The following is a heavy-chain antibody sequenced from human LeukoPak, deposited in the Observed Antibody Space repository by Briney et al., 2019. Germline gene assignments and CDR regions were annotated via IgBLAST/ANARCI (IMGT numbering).Heavy chain of an antibody. CDR3: ARQGYSYGYSGAFDI. CDR1: GYSFTSYW. D-gene: IGHD5-18*01. V-gene: IGHV5-51*01. Sequence: GESLKISCKGSGYSFTSYWIGWVRQMPGKGLEWVGIIYPGDSDTRYSPSFQGQVTISADKPISTAYLQWSSLKASDTAMYYCARQGYSYGYSGAFDIWGQGTMVTVSS. CDR2: IYPGDSDT. J-gene: IGHJ3*02.